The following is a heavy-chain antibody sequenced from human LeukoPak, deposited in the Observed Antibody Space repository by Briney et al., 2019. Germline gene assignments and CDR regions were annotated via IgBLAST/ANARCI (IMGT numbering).Heavy chain of an antibody. D-gene: IGHD3-22*01. CDR1: GYSFTNYW. V-gene: IGHV5-51*01. J-gene: IGHJ3*02. Sequence: GESLKISCKGSGYSFTNYWIGWVRQMPGKGLECVGIIYPGDSDTRYSPSFQVQVTISADKSISTAYLQWSSLKASDTAMYYCARPIVYDSSGYYPGAFDIWGQGTMVTVSS. CDR2: IYPGDSDT. CDR3: ARPIVYDSSGYYPGAFDI.